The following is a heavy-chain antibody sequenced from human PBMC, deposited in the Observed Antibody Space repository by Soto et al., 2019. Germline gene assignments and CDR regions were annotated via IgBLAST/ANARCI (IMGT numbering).Heavy chain of an antibody. Sequence: EVQLVESGGGLVKPGGSLRLSCAASGFTFSSYSMNWVRQAPGKGLEWVSSISSSSSYIYYADSVKGRFTISRDNAKNSLHLQMTSRKAEDTAVYYCARDPRSWHLKYYYGMDVWGQGTTVTVSS. CDR1: GFTFSSYS. CDR3: ARDPRSWHLKYYYGMDV. D-gene: IGHD6-13*01. CDR2: ISSSSSYI. V-gene: IGHV3-21*01. J-gene: IGHJ6*02.